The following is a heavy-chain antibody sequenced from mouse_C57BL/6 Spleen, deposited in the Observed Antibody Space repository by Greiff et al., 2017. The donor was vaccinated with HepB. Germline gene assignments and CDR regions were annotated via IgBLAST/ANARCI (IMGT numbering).Heavy chain of an antibody. V-gene: IGHV1-82*01. CDR3: AIYDYDSWFAY. Sequence: VQLQQSGPELVKPGASVKISCKASGYAFSSSWMNWVKQRPGKGLEWIGRIYPGDGDTNYNGKFKGKATLTADKSSSTAYMQLSSLTSEDSAVYFCAIYDYDSWFAYWGQGTLVTVSA. D-gene: IGHD2-4*01. CDR1: GYAFSSSW. CDR2: IYPGDGDT. J-gene: IGHJ3*01.